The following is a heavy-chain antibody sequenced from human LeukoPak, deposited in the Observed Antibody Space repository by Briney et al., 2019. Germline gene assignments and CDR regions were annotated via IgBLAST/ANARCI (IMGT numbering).Heavy chain of an antibody. CDR2: IYYSGST. CDR1: GGSISSYY. CDR3: ARARIAVAGILYYYYGMDV. V-gene: IGHV4-59*01. D-gene: IGHD6-19*01. Sequence: PSETLSLTCTVSGGSISSYYWSWIRQPPGKGLEWIGYIYYSGSTNYNPSPKSRVTISVDTSKNQLSLKLSSVTAADTAVYYCARARIAVAGILYYYYGMDVWGQGTTVTVSS. J-gene: IGHJ6*02.